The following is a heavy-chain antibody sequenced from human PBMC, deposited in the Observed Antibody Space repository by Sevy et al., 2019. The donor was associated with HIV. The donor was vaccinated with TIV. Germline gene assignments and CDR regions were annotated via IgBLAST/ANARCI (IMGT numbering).Heavy chain of an antibody. V-gene: IGHV3-30*04. CDR1: GFTFIDYA. CDR2: ISDDGSKT. CDR3: ARGQVPSHYFDY. Sequence: GGSLRLSCADSGFTFIDYAMHWVRQAPGKGLEWVAVISDDGSKTYYADSVNGRFTISRDNSKNTLYLQMNSLRADDTAVYYCARGQVPSHYFDYWGQGTLVTVSS. J-gene: IGHJ4*02.